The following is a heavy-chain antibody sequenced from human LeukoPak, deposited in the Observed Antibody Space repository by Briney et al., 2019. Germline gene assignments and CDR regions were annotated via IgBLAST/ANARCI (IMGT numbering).Heavy chain of an antibody. CDR2: INHSGST. Sequence: SETQSLTCAVYGGSFSGYYWSWIRQPPGKGLEWIGEINHSGSTNYNPSLKSRVTTSVDTSKNQFSLKLSSVTAADTAVYYCARDPYYSSGVPYWGQGTLVTVSS. CDR1: GGSFSGYY. D-gene: IGHD2-15*01. J-gene: IGHJ4*02. CDR3: ARDPYYSSGVPY. V-gene: IGHV4-34*09.